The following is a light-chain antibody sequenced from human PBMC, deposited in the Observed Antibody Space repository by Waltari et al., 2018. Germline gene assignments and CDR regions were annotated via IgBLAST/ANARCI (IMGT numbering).Light chain of an antibody. CDR3: QQFYSTPRT. CDR1: QSVLYSSNNKNY. Sequence: DIVLTKYPDSLAVSMGEMATIHCKSSQSVLYSSNNKNYLAWYQQKPGQPPNLLIFWASTRESGVPDRFSGSGSGSDFTLTISSLQAEDVAVYYCQQFYSTPRTFGQGTKLEI. J-gene: IGKJ2*02. V-gene: IGKV4-1*01. CDR2: WAS.